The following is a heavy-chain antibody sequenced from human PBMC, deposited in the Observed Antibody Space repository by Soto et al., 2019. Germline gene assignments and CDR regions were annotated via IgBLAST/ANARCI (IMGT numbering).Heavy chain of an antibody. CDR1: GYTFTSYG. Sequence: QVQLVQYGAEVKKPGASVRVSCKASGYTFTSYGIGWVRQAPGQGLEWMGWISTYNGKTNYAQNFQGRVTLTTDTSTSTAYMELRSLRSDDTAVYYCARVMAYYDILTGYPDFWGRGTLVTVSS. D-gene: IGHD3-9*01. V-gene: IGHV1-18*04. CDR2: ISTYNGKT. CDR3: ARVMAYYDILTGYPDF. J-gene: IGHJ4*02.